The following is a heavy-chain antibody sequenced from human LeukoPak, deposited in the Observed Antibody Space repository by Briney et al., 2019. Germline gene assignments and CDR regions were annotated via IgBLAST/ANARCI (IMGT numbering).Heavy chain of an antibody. J-gene: IGHJ4*02. V-gene: IGHV1-18*01. CDR2: ISAYNGNT. CDR1: GGTFSSYA. Sequence: ASVKVSCKASGGTFSSYAISWVRQAPGQGLEWMGWISAYNGNTNYAQKLQGRVTMTTDTSTSTAYMELRSLRSDDAAVYYCARYYDFWSGYLGYWGQGTLVTVSS. D-gene: IGHD3-3*01. CDR3: ARYYDFWSGYLGY.